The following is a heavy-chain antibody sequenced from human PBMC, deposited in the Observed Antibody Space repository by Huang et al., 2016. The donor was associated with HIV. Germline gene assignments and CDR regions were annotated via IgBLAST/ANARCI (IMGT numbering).Heavy chain of an antibody. CDR2: IYYRGST. D-gene: IGHD6-6*01. V-gene: IGHV4-59*01. J-gene: IGHJ5*02. CDR3: ASASIAARRWFDP. Sequence: QVQLQESGPGLVKPSETLSLTCTVSGGSMSSYYWSWIRQPPGKGLEWIGYIYYRGSTNYNPSLKSRVTISVDTSKNQCALRLSSVTAADTAVYYCASASIAARRWFDPWGQGSLVTVSS. CDR1: GGSMSSYY.